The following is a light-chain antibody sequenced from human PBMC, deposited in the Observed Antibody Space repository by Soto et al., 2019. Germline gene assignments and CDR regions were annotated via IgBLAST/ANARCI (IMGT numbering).Light chain of an antibody. Sequence: DVQMTQSPSTLSASVGDRVTTTCRASQNIVNWLAWYQQRPGKPPKILIYGASTLESGVPSRFSGSGSGTEFTLTITDLQPGDFATYFCQQYNTYSATFGQGTRLDNK. V-gene: IGKV1-5*01. CDR2: GAS. CDR1: QNIVNW. CDR3: QQYNTYSAT. J-gene: IGKJ5*01.